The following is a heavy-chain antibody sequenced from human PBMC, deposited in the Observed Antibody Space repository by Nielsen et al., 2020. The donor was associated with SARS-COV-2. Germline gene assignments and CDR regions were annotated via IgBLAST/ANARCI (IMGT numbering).Heavy chain of an antibody. J-gene: IGHJ4*02. CDR1: GFTFSSYA. CDR2: ISVSGT. CDR3: AKDRAGATYARFDL. D-gene: IGHD4/OR15-4a*01. Sequence: GGSLRLSCAASGFTFSSYAMSWVRQAPGKGLEWVSAISVSGTYYADSVKGRFTISRDNSKNTLYLQMNSLRAEDTAVYYCAKDRAGATYARFDLWGQGTLVTVSS. V-gene: IGHV3-23*01.